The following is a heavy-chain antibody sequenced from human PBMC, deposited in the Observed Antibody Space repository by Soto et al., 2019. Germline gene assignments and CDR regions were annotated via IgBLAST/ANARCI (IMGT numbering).Heavy chain of an antibody. D-gene: IGHD1-1*01. V-gene: IGHV3-48*02. CDR2: IGARSSTI. Sequence: GGSLRLSCTASGFTFSSFGMYWVRQAPGKGLEWVSFIGARSSTIHYADSVKGRFTISRDNARSSVFLQMKSLRDDDTAVYYCARDLWNIHQQLVLRWIDPWGQGTLVTVSS. CDR1: GFTFSSFG. J-gene: IGHJ5*02. CDR3: ARDLWNIHQQLVLRWIDP.